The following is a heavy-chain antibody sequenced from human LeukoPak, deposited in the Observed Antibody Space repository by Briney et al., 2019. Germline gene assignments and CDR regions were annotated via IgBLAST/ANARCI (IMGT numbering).Heavy chain of an antibody. J-gene: IGHJ4*02. V-gene: IGHV3-23*01. D-gene: IGHD3-3*02. Sequence: PGGSLRLSCAASGFPFNTYAMSWVRQAPGKGLEYISAIRPTGTNTYYASSVKGRFTISRDDSRTTVYLQMSSLRAEDTAIYYCAKLAFYETSAPLRDISFWGQGTLVTVSS. CDR2: IRPTGTNT. CDR1: GFPFNTYA. CDR3: AKLAFYETSAPLRDISF.